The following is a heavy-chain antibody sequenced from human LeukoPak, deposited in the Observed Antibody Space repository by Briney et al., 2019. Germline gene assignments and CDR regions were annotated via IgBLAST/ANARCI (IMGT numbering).Heavy chain of an antibody. Sequence: HPGGSLRLPCAASGFTFSSYTMSWVRQAPGKGKEWVSLISGSGGITYYADSVKGRFTISRDNSKNTLYLQMDSLRAEDTAVYYCAKDSVAVGGPTTDWGRGTLVTVSS. CDR2: ISGSGGIT. V-gene: IGHV3-23*01. D-gene: IGHD6-13*01. CDR3: AKDSVAVGGPTTD. J-gene: IGHJ4*02. CDR1: GFTFSSYT.